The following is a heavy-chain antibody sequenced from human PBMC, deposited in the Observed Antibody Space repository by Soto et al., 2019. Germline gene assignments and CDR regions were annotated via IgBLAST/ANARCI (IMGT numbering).Heavy chain of an antibody. J-gene: IGHJ4*01. D-gene: IGHD3-3*01. CDR3: AKGTILGVVRLTFDY. V-gene: IGHV3-23*01. CDR2: ISGSGGST. CDR1: GFTFSSYA. Sequence: LRLSCEASGFTFSSYAMSWVRQAPGKGLEWVSAISGSGGSTYYADSVKGRFTISRDNSKNTLYLQMNSLRAEDTAVYYCAKGTILGVVRLTFDYWGHGTLVTDSS.